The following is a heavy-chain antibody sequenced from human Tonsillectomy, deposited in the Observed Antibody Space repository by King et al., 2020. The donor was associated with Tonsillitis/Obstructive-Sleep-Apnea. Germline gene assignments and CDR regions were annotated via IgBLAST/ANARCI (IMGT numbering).Heavy chain of an antibody. V-gene: IGHV3-11*05. CDR1: GFTFSDYY. CDR2: ISSSSSYT. J-gene: IGHJ4*02. D-gene: IGHD6-25*01. Sequence: VQLVESGGGLVKPGGSLRLACAASGFTFSDYYMSWIRQAPGKGLEWVSYISSSSSYTNYADSVKGRFTISRDNAKNALYLHMNSLRAEDTAVYYGARGGYSSVPDYWGQGTLVTVSS. CDR3: ARGGYSSVPDY.